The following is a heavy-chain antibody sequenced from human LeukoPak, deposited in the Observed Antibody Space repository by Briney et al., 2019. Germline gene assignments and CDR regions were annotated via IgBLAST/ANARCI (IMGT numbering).Heavy chain of an antibody. CDR1: GGTFSSYV. D-gene: IGHD3-22*01. CDR2: IIPIIDVT. V-gene: IGHV1-69*04. CDR3: TREGVYSPDGSGYHRDAFDI. Sequence: SVKVSCKASGGTFSSYVISWVRQAPGQGLEWMGRIIPIIDVTNYAQKFQGRVTITADKSTSTAYMELSSLRSEDTAVYYCTREGVYSPDGSGYHRDAFDIWGQGTVVTVSS. J-gene: IGHJ3*02.